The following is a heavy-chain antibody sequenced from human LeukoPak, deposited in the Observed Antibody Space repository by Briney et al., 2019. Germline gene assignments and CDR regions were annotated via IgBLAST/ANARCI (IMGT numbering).Heavy chain of an antibody. CDR1: GGSISSYY. CDR3: ARDGNCSGGSCYLDWFDP. Sequence: SETLSLTCTVSGGSISSYYWSWIRQPAGKGLEWIGRIYTSGSTNYNPSLKSRVPMSVDTSKTQFSLKLSSVTAADTAVYYCARDGNCSGGSCYLDWFDPWGQGTLVTVSS. D-gene: IGHD2-15*01. CDR2: IYTSGST. J-gene: IGHJ5*02. V-gene: IGHV4-4*07.